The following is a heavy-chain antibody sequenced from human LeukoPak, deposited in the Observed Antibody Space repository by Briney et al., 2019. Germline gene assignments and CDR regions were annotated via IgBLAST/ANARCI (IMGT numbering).Heavy chain of an antibody. V-gene: IGHV4-59*01. CDR1: GGSISSYY. CDR2: IYYSGST. D-gene: IGHD4-17*01. Sequence: PSETLSLTCTVSGGSISSYYWSWIRQPPGKGLEWIGYIYYSGSTNYNPSLKSRVTISVGTSKNQFSLKLSSVTAADTAVYYCATTYGDYGGRRGDAFDIWGQGTMVTVSS. J-gene: IGHJ3*02. CDR3: ATTYGDYGGRRGDAFDI.